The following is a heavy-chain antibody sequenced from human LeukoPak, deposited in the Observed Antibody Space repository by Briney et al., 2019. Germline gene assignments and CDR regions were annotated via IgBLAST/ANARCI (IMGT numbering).Heavy chain of an antibody. CDR2: ISGSGGST. V-gene: IGHV3-23*01. Sequence: GGSLRLSCAASGFTFSSYGMHWVRQAPGKGLEWVSAISGSGGSTYYADSVKGRFTISRDNSKNTLYLQMNSLRAEDTAVYYCAKDEGSGYFYFDYWGQGTLVTVSS. D-gene: IGHD3-22*01. CDR1: GFTFSSYG. J-gene: IGHJ4*02. CDR3: AKDEGSGYFYFDY.